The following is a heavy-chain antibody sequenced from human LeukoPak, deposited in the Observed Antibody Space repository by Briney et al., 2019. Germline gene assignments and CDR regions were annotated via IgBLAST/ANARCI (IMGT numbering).Heavy chain of an antibody. CDR1: GGSINSYY. D-gene: IGHD3-22*01. CDR3: ARGVRNYYESSGYYYVGDAFDI. J-gene: IGHJ3*02. CDR2: IYYSGST. Sequence: PSETLSLTCTVSGGSINSYYWSWVRQPPGKGLEWIGYIYYSGSTNYNPSLKSRGTISVDTSENQFSLKLSSVTAADTAVYYCARGVRNYYESSGYYYVGDAFDIWGQGTMVTVSS. V-gene: IGHV4-59*01.